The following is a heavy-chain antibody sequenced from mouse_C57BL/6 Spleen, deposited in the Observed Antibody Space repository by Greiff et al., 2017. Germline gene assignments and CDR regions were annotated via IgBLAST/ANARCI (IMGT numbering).Heavy chain of an antibody. CDR1: GYSITSGYY. J-gene: IGHJ2*01. D-gene: IGHD1-1*01. CDR2: ISYDGSN. V-gene: IGHV3-6*01. Sequence: EVQLQESGPGLVKPSQSLSLTCSVTGYSITSGYYWNWIRQFPGNKLEWMGYISYDGSNNYNPSLKNRISITRDTSKNQFFLKLNSVTTEDTATYDCAREGHYGSSYEDFDYWGQGTTLTVSS. CDR3: AREGHYGSSYEDFDY.